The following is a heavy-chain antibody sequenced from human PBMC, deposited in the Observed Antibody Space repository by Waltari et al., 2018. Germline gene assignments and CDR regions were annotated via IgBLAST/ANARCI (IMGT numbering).Heavy chain of an antibody. CDR2: INPSGSST. D-gene: IGHD6-19*01. J-gene: IGHJ2*01. Sequence: QVQLVQSGAEVKKPGASVKDSCKASGYTLTSYYMHWVRQAPGQGLEWMGIINPSGSSTSFAQKFQGRVTMTSDTSTSTVYMELSSLRSEDTAGYYCARWGYSSGQDWYFDLWGRGTLVTVSS. CDR1: GYTLTSYY. CDR3: ARWGYSSGQDWYFDL. V-gene: IGHV1-46*01.